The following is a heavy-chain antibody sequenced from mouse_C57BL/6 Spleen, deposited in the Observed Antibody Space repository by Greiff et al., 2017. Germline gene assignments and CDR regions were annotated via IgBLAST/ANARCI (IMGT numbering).Heavy chain of an antibody. CDR3: AICTTVHGSYFDY. Sequence: QVQLKQPGAELVKPGASVKVSCKASGYTFTSYWMHWVKQRPGQGLEWIGRIHPSDSDTNYNQKFKGKATLTVDKSSSTAYMQLSSLTSEDSAVYYCAICTTVHGSYFDYWGQGTTLTVSS. J-gene: IGHJ2*01. D-gene: IGHD1-1*01. CDR2: IHPSDSDT. CDR1: GYTFTSYW. V-gene: IGHV1-74*01.